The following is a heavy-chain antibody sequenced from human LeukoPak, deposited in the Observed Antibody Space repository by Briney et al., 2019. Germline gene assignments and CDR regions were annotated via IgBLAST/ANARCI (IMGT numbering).Heavy chain of an antibody. V-gene: IGHV3-23*01. CDR2: ISGNAART. CDR1: GFTFTRFA. J-gene: IGHJ4*02. D-gene: IGHD3-3*01. Sequence: GGSLRLSCVASGFTFTRFAMNWVRQAPGEGVEGLSAISGNAARTYFADSVKGRFTISRDNSKNTLYLEKNSLRAEDTAIYYCARVPFLEWLTYFDSWGQGTLVTVSS. CDR3: ARVPFLEWLTYFDS.